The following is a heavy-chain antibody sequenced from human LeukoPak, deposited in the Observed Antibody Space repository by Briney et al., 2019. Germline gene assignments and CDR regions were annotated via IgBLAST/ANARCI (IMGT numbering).Heavy chain of an antibody. Sequence: PGGSLRLSCAASGFTFSSYAMSWVRQAPGKGLEWVSAISGSGGSTYYADSVKGRFTISRDNSKNTLYLQMNSLRAEDTAVYYCAKDLPRKGRYDFWSGPTGYWGQGALVTVSS. D-gene: IGHD3-3*01. CDR2: ISGSGGST. CDR1: GFTFSSYA. J-gene: IGHJ4*02. V-gene: IGHV3-23*01. CDR3: AKDLPRKGRYDFWSGPTGY.